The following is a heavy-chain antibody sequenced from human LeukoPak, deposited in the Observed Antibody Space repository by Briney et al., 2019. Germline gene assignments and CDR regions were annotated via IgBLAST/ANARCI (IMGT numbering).Heavy chain of an antibody. CDR1: GFTFSSYS. J-gene: IGHJ6*02. V-gene: IGHV3-48*01. Sequence: PGGSLRLSCAASGFTFSSYSMNWVRQAPGKGLEWVSYISSSSSTIYYADSVKGRFTISRDNAKNSLYLQMNSLRAEDTAVYYCARGSSGWSFYYYGMDVWGQGTTVTVSS. D-gene: IGHD6-19*01. CDR3: ARGSSGWSFYYYGMDV. CDR2: ISSSSSTI.